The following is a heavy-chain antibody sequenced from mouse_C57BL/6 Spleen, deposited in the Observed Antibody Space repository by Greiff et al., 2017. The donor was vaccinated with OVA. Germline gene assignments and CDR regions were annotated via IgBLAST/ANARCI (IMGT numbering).Heavy chain of an antibody. D-gene: IGHD2-4*01. CDR1: GYAFSSSW. V-gene: IGHV1-82*01. CDR2: IYPGDGDT. Sequence: VQLVESGPELVKPGASVKISCKASGYAFSSSWMNWVKQRPGKGLEWIGRIYPGDGDTNYNGKFKGKATLTADKSSSTAYMQLSSLTSEDSAVYFCARNYGYFDYWGQGTTLTVSS. CDR3: ARNYGYFDY. J-gene: IGHJ2*01.